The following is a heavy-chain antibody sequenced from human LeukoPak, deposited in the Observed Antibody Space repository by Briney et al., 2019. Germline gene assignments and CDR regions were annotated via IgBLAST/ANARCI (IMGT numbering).Heavy chain of an antibody. CDR3: ARSGRGGYSYGYAFDY. CDR1: GFTFKTYA. V-gene: IGHV3-23*01. Sequence: GGSLRLSCAASGFTFKTYAMNWVRQVPGKGPEWVSSMSGSGSSTDYADSVKGRFTISRDNSKNTLYLQMNSLRAEDTAVYYCARSGRGGYSYGYAFDYWGQGTLVTVSS. CDR2: MSGSGSST. D-gene: IGHD5-18*01. J-gene: IGHJ4*02.